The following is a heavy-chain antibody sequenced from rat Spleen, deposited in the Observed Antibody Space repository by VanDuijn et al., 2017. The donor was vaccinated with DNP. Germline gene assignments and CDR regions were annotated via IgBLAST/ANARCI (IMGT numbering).Heavy chain of an antibody. J-gene: IGHJ2*01. CDR3: VRPHHYAGSYPRY. CDR1: GFTFSDYY. CDR2: ISYDGGST. Sequence: EVQLVESGGGLVQPGRSLKLSCAASGFTFSDYYMAWVRQAPTKGLEWVAYISYDGGSTYYGDSVKGRFTISRDNARSTLYLQMNSLRSEDMATYFCVRPHHYAGSYPRYWGQGVMVTVSS. V-gene: IGHV5-22*01. D-gene: IGHD1-12*02.